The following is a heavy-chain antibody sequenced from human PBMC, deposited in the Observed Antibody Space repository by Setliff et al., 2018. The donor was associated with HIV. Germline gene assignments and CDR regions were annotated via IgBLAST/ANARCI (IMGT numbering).Heavy chain of an antibody. J-gene: IGHJ4*02. CDR1: GFTFSSYA. CDR3: ARDSPLSHFDY. Sequence: GGSLRLPCAASGFTFSSYAMSWVRQAPGKGLEWVSAISGSGGSSYYADSVRGRFTISRDNYKNTLYLQMNSLRPEDTAVYYCARDSPLSHFDYWGQGILVTVSS. CDR2: ISGSGGSS. V-gene: IGHV3-23*01.